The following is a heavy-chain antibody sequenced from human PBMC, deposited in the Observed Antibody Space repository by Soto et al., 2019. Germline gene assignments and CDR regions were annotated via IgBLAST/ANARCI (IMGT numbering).Heavy chain of an antibody. V-gene: IGHV4-31*03. CDR2: IYHIGSP. CDR3: VRDRALDSSGHWFDT. CDR1: GRSVSSGVYY. Sequence: LSLTCTVSGRSVSSGVYYWTWIRQHPGRGLEWIGYIYHIGSPYYNPSLESRVTISLDTSKNQFSLNLTSVTAADTAIYYCVRDRALDSSGHWFDTWGQGTLVTVSS. J-gene: IGHJ5*02. D-gene: IGHD6-19*01.